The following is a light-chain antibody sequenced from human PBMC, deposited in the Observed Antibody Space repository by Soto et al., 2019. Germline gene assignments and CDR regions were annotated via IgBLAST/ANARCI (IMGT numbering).Light chain of an antibody. J-gene: IGKJ1*01. V-gene: IGKV3-20*01. Sequence: EIVLTQSPGTLSLSPGERATLSCRASQSVSSSYLAWYQQKPGHAPRLLIYGASRRATGIPDRFSGSGSGTDFTLTISRLEPEDFAVYYCQQYRSSPTFGQGTKVEIK. CDR1: QSVSSSY. CDR2: GAS. CDR3: QQYRSSPT.